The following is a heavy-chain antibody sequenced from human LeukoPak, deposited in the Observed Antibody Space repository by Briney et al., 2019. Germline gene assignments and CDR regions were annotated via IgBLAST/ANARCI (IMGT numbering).Heavy chain of an antibody. CDR3: ARRAAYWYFDL. J-gene: IGHJ2*01. V-gene: IGHV4-59*01. Sequence: SEALSLTCTVSGGSISSYYWSWIRQPPGKGLEWIGYIYYSGTTDYNPSLKSRVTISVDTSKNQFSLKVTSVTAADTAVYYCARRAAYWYFDLWGRGTLVTVSS. D-gene: IGHD2-15*01. CDR2: IYYSGTT. CDR1: GGSISSYY.